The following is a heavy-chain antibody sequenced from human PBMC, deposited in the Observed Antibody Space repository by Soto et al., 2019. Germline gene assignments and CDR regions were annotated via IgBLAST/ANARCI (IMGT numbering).Heavy chain of an antibody. CDR2: IIPIFGTA. J-gene: IGHJ6*02. Sequence: SVKVSCKASGGTFSSYAISWVRQAPGQGLEWMGGIIPIFGTANYAQKFQGRVTITADKSTSTAYMELSSLRSEDTAVYYCARVPYCSRTSCDDQKDYYYGMDVWGQGTTVTVSS. CDR1: GGTFSSYA. V-gene: IGHV1-69*06. CDR3: ARVPYCSRTSCDDQKDYYYGMDV. D-gene: IGHD2-2*01.